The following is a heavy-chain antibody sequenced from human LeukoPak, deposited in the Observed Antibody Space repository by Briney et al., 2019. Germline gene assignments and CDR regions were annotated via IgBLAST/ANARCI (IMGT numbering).Heavy chain of an antibody. D-gene: IGHD2-2*01. V-gene: IGHV3-53*01. CDR3: AKGRIVVVPAALSNFDY. CDR1: GFTVSSNY. CDR2: IYSGGTT. J-gene: IGHJ4*02. Sequence: PGGSLRLSCAASGFTVSSNYMSWVRQAPGKGLEWVSVIYSGGTTYYADSVKGRFTISRDNSKNTLYLQMNSLRGEDTAVYYCAKGRIVVVPAALSNFDYWGQGTLVTVSS.